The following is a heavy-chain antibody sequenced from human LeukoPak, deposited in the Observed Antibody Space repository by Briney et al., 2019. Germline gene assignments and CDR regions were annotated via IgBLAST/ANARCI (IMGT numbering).Heavy chain of an antibody. V-gene: IGHV3-30*03. J-gene: IGHJ2*01. CDR3: ARDTYRFFDL. CDR2: ISYDGSNK. Sequence: PGRSLSLSCAASGFTFSSYGMHWVRQAPGKGLEWVAVISYDGSNKYYADSVKGRFTISRDNSKNTLYLQMNSLRAEDTAVYYCARDTYRFFDLWGRGTLVTVSS. CDR1: GFTFSSYG.